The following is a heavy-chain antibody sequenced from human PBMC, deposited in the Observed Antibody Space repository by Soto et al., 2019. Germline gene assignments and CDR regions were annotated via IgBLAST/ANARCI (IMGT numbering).Heavy chain of an antibody. CDR1: GGSISNSKW. J-gene: IGHJ6*02. CDR3: ARLDRDYYYHGMDV. CDR2: IDHNVIT. V-gene: IGHV4-4*02. D-gene: IGHD1-1*01. Sequence: SETLSLTFAVSGGSISNSKWWTWIRPVPGKGLECIGKIDHNVITNCNPSLESRVTISKDEAKNQLSLKLTSVTAADTAIYFCARLDRDYYYHGMDVWGQGTTVTVSS.